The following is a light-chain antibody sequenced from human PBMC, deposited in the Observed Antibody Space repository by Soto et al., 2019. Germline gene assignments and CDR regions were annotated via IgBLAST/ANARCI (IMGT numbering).Light chain of an antibody. Sequence: QSALTQPASVSGSPGQSITISCTGTSSDIGAYNFVSWYQQHPGKAPKLMLYDVTNRPSGVSNRFSGSKSGNTASLTISGLQAEDEADYYCTSWTTSATMIFGGGTKVTVL. CDR2: DVT. CDR3: TSWTTSATMI. J-gene: IGLJ2*01. CDR1: SSDIGAYNF. V-gene: IGLV2-14*03.